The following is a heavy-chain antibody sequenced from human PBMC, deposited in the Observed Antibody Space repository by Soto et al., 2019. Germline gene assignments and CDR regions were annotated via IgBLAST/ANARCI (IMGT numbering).Heavy chain of an antibody. J-gene: IGHJ6*02. CDR3: AKQQGPGTPYYYAMDV. CDR1: GFTFSSYS. CDR2: ISSSSSYI. Sequence: PXXSLRLSCAASGFTFSSYSMNWVRQAPGKGLEWVSFISSSSSYIYYADSVKGRFTISRDNAKNSLYLQMNSLSAEDTAVYYCAKQQGPGTPYYYAMDVWGQGTTVTVSS. D-gene: IGHD1-1*01. V-gene: IGHV3-21*04.